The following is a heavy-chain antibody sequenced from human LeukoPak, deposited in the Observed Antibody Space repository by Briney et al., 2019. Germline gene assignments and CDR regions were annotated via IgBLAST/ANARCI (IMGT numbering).Heavy chain of an antibody. Sequence: SETLSLTCTVSGGSISSSSYYWGWIRQPPGKGLEWIGTIYYSGYTYYNPSLKSRVTTSVDTSKNQFSLKLTSVTAADTAVYYCARDRNNGDSSGFDYWGQGTLITVSS. CDR3: ARDRNNGDSSGFDY. J-gene: IGHJ4*02. D-gene: IGHD1/OR15-1a*01. V-gene: IGHV4-39*07. CDR2: IYYSGYT. CDR1: GGSISSSSYY.